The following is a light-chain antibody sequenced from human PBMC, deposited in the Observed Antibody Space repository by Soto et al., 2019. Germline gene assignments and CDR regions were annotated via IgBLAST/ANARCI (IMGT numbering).Light chain of an antibody. J-gene: IGKJ3*01. CDR2: AAS. V-gene: IGKV3-15*01. Sequence: EIVVTQSPGILSVSPGDRATLSCRASQSVGRNLAWYHQKPGQAPTLLIYAASTRATGLPARFSGSGSGTDCTLTITSLQSEDFAVYYCQEYSEWPLFTFGPGTRVDIK. CDR1: QSVGRN. CDR3: QEYSEWPLFT.